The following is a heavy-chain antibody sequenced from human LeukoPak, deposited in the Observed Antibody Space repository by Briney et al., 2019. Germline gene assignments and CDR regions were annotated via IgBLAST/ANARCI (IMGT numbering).Heavy chain of an antibody. V-gene: IGHV3-30*04. D-gene: IGHD6-13*01. CDR1: GFTFSSYA. CDR2: ISYDGTNK. J-gene: IGHJ4*02. Sequence: PGRSLRLSCAASGFTFSSYAMHWVRQAPGKGLEWVALISYDGTNKYYADSVKGRFTISRDNAKNSLYLQMNSLRAEDTALYYCAKCAAGTTFDYWGQGTLVTVSS. CDR3: AKCAAGTTFDY.